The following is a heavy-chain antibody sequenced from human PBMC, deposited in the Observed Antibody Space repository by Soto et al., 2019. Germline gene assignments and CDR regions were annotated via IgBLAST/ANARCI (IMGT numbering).Heavy chain of an antibody. Sequence: QVQLVESGGGVDQPGRSLRLSCGASGFRFSNHAMHWVRQAPGKGLEWVAVISYDGSNKYYADSVKGRFTISRDNSKNTLYLQMDSLRGEDTAVYYCAREEYSECYFDYWGQGTLVTVSS. J-gene: IGHJ4*01. CDR1: GFRFSNHA. D-gene: IGHD6-6*01. V-gene: IGHV3-30-3*01. CDR3: AREEYSECYFDY. CDR2: ISYDGSNK.